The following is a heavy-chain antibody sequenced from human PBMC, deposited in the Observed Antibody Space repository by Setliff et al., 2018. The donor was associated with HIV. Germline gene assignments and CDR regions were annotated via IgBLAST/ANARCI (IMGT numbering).Heavy chain of an antibody. Sequence: GGSLRLPCVASGFTLSDYWMHWVRHAPGKGLMWVSRINSDGSTTDYADSVKGRFTISRDNANNTLFLQMHRLSADDTAVYYCARAPPTTVVPFFDYWGRGSLVTVSS. CDR3: ARAPPTTVVPFFDY. J-gene: IGHJ4*02. D-gene: IGHD4-17*01. V-gene: IGHV3-74*01. CDR1: GFTLSDYW. CDR2: INSDGSTT.